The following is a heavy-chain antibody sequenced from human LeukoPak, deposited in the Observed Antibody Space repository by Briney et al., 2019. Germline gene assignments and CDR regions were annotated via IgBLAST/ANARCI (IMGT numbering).Heavy chain of an antibody. V-gene: IGHV4-59*01. J-gene: IGHJ4*02. D-gene: IGHD6-19*01. Sequence: SETLSLTCTVSGGSISSYYWSWLRQPPGKGLEWIGYIYYSGSTNYNPSLKSRVTISVDTSKNQFSLKLSSVTAADTAVYYCARGQWLYYFDYWGQGTLVSVSS. CDR1: GGSISSYY. CDR3: ARGQWLYYFDY. CDR2: IYYSGST.